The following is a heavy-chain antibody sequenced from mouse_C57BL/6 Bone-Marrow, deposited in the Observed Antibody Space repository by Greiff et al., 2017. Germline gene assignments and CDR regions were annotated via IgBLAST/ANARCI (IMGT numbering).Heavy chain of an antibody. CDR1: GFTFSDYG. D-gene: IGHD1-1*01. J-gene: IGHJ4*01. CDR3: ARQGNYVAMDY. CDR2: ISRGRSTI. V-gene: IGHV5-17*01. Sequence: EVKLVESGGGLVKPGGSLKLSCAASGFTFSDYGMHWVRQAPEKGLEWVAYISRGRSTIYYADTVKGRFTISRDNAKNTLFLQMTSLRSEDTAMYYCARQGNYVAMDYWGQGTSVTVSS.